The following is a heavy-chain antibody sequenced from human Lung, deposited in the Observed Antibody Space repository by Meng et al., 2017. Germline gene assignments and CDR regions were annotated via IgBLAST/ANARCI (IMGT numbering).Heavy chain of an antibody. CDR1: GYTFAASW. CDR3: ARDEDISAAGYLLGDF. Sequence: QTGPWVRKPGASGKSSCKASGYTFAASWIQWVRQAPGQGLEWMGRIDPKSDNTHYAQKFQGRVTMTRDTSISTAYMELSGLRSDDTAVYYCARDEDISAAGYLLGDFWGQGTLVTVSS. V-gene: IGHV1-2*06. D-gene: IGHD6-13*01. J-gene: IGHJ4*02. CDR2: IDPKSDNT.